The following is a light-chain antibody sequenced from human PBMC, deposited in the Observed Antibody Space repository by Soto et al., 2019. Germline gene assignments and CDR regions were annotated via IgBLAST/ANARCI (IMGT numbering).Light chain of an antibody. CDR3: LQDYNYPLT. Sequence: AIQMTQSPSSLSSSVGERVTITCRASQGIRNDLGWYQQKPGKAPKLLIYAASSLHSGVPSRFSGSGSGTDFTLTISSLQPEDFATYYCLQDYNYPLTFGGGTKVEIK. V-gene: IGKV1-6*01. J-gene: IGKJ4*01. CDR2: AAS. CDR1: QGIRND.